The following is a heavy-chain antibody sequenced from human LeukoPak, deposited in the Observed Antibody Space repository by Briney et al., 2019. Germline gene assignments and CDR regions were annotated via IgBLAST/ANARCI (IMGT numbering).Heavy chain of an antibody. Sequence: SETLSLTCTVSGGSISSSSYYWGWIRQPPGKGLEWIGSIYYSGSTYYNPSLKSRVTISVDTSKNQFSLKLSSVTAADTAVYYCARDPLGFRGWSYPFDYWGQGTPVTVSS. CDR3: ARDPLGFRGWSYPFDY. V-gene: IGHV4-39*07. J-gene: IGHJ4*02. CDR1: GGSISSSSYY. D-gene: IGHD6-19*01. CDR2: IYYSGST.